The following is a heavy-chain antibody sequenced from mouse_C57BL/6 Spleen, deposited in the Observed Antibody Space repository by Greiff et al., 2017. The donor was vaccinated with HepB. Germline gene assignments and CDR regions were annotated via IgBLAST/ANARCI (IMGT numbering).Heavy chain of an antibody. D-gene: IGHD1-1*01. J-gene: IGHJ2*01. V-gene: IGHV3-6*01. CDR1: GYSITSGYY. CDR3: ASLYYYGSSYDYFDY. CDR2: ISYDGSN. Sequence: ESGPGLVKPSQSLSLTCSVTGYSITSGYYWNWIRQFPGNKLEWMGYISYDGSNNYNPSLKNRISITRDTSKNQFFLKLNSVTTEDTATYYCASLYYYGSSYDYFDYWGQGTTLTVSS.